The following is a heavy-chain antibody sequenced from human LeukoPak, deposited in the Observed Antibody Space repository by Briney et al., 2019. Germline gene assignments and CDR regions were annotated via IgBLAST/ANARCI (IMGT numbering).Heavy chain of an antibody. CDR1: GYTLTELS. CDR2: FDPEDGET. CDR3: GGSGSYYNGFDY. V-gene: IGHV1-24*01. D-gene: IGHD3-10*01. J-gene: IGHJ4*02. Sequence: ASVKVSCKVSGYTLTELSMHWVRQAPGKGLEWMGGFDPEDGETIYAQKFQGRVTMTEDTSTDTAYMELSSLRSEDTAVYYCGGSGSYYNGFDYWGQGTLVTVSS.